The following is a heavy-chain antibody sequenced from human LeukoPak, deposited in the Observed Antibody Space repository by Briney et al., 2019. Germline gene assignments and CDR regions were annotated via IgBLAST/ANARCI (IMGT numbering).Heavy chain of an antibody. V-gene: IGHV4-30-2*01. Sequence: SQTLSLTCAVSGGSISSGGYSWSWIRQPPGKGLEWIGYIYHSGSTYYNPSLKSRVTISVDRSKNQFSLKLSSVTAADTAVYYCARESYYDSSGTFTDAFDIWGQGTMVTVSS. D-gene: IGHD3-22*01. CDR1: GGSISSGGYS. J-gene: IGHJ3*02. CDR2: IYHSGST. CDR3: ARESYYDSSGTFTDAFDI.